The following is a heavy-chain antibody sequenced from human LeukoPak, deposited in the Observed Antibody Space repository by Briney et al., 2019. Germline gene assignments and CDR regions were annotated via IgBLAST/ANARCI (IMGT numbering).Heavy chain of an antibody. V-gene: IGHV3-74*01. D-gene: IGHD5-24*01. CDR1: VITFSAYW. CDR2: LNVDGSRT. Sequence: GGSLRLSCAPSVITFSAYWMHWVRQAPGKGLVGVSHLNVDGSRTNYADTVRGRFTISRDDAKNTLYLQMSSLRAEDTAVYYCATRRDGYNLRFDYFVCWGQGTLVTVSS. J-gene: IGHJ4*02. CDR3: ATRRDGYNLRFDYFVC.